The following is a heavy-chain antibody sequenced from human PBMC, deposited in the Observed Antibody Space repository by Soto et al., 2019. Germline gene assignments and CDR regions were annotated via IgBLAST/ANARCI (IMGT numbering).Heavy chain of an antibody. D-gene: IGHD2-8*01. Sequence: SETLSLTCTVSGGSISSSGYYWGWIREPPGKGLEWIGNIYYSGSTSYNPSLKSRVTISVDTSKNHLSLKLSSVTAADTAVYYCARRPYENWFDPWGQGTLVTVSS. CDR2: IYYSGST. CDR3: ARRPYENWFDP. V-gene: IGHV4-39*02. J-gene: IGHJ5*02. CDR1: GGSISSSGYY.